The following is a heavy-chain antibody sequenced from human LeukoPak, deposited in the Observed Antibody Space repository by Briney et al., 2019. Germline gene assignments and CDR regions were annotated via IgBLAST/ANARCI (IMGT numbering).Heavy chain of an antibody. J-gene: IGHJ4*02. CDR3: ARGTYSLDY. CDR1: GFTFSNFW. V-gene: IGHV3-7*01. Sequence: GGSLRLSCAASGFTFSNFWMTWVRQAPGKGLEWVANIAQDGSQTYYVDSVKGRFTISRDNAKNSLHLHMNSLRAEDTAVYYCARGTYSLDYWGQGILVTVSS. D-gene: IGHD2-15*01. CDR2: IAQDGSQT.